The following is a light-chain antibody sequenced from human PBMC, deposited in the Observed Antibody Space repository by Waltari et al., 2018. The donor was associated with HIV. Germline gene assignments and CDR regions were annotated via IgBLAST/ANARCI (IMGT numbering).Light chain of an antibody. J-gene: IGKJ4*01. V-gene: IGKV3-11*01. CDR3: QHRVNWVT. CDR1: QSVGTY. Sequence: DIVLTQSPATLSLSPGERATLSCRASQSVGTYLVWYQQRHGQPPRLLIHDASNRATGIPARFSGSGSGTDFTLTITSLEPEDFAVYFCQHRVNWVTFGAGTRVE. CDR2: DAS.